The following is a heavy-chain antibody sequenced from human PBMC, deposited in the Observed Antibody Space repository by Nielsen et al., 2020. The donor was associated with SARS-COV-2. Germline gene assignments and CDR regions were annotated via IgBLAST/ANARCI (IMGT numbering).Heavy chain of an antibody. Sequence: ASVKVSCKASGYTFTDYYIHWVRQAPGQGLEWMGRINPYSGGTNYAQKFQGTVTMTRDASISTVYMELTSDDTAVYYCARARATIFGLVMSYGMDVGQGTTVAVSS. D-gene: IGHD3/OR15-3a*01. CDR2: INPYSGGT. CDR1: GYTFTDYY. CDR3: ARARATIFGLVMSYGMDV. V-gene: IGHV1-2*06. J-gene: IGHJ6*02.